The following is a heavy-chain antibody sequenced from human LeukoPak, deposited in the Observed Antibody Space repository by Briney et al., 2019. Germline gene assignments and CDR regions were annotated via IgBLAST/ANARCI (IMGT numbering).Heavy chain of an antibody. CDR2: IYHSGST. CDR3: ARVKRISNWFDP. Sequence: PSETLSLTCAVSGYSISSGYYWGWIRQPPGKGLEWIGSIYHSGSTYYNPSLKSRVTISVDTSKNQFSLKLSSVIAADTAVYYCARVKRISNWFDPWGQGTLVTVSS. J-gene: IGHJ5*02. V-gene: IGHV4-38-2*01. D-gene: IGHD2-15*01. CDR1: GYSISSGYY.